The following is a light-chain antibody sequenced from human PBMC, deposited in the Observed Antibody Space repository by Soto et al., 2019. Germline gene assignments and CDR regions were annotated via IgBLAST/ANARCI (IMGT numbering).Light chain of an antibody. V-gene: IGKV3-20*01. CDR1: QSVSSRY. CDR2: GAT. J-gene: IGKJ3*01. Sequence: DIVLTQSPGTLSLSPEERATLSCRASQSVSSRYVAWHQQKPGQAPRLLLSGATNRATGIPDRFSGSGSGTDFTLTISRLEPEDFAVYYCQQYSNSPFTFGPGTKVDIK. CDR3: QQYSNSPFT.